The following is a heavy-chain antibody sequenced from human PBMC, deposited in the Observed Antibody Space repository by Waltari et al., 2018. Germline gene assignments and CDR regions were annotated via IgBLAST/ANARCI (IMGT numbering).Heavy chain of an antibody. V-gene: IGHV1-69-2*01. CDR1: GDTFTDTS. D-gene: IGHD3-10*01. J-gene: IGHJ3*01. CDR2: LDPEDGQA. Sequence: EVQLLQSGAEVKKTGTPVQICCKGCGDTFTDTSIHWLQQAPGKGLQWMGLLDPEDGQAVYAEKFQGRVTMTADTSIHTAYMELTSLTSEDTAFYYCAAALGGGISASRPFHFWGQGTMITVSS. CDR3: AAALGGGISASRPFHF.